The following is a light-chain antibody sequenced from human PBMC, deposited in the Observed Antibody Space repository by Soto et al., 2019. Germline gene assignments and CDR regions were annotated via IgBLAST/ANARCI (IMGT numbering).Light chain of an antibody. J-gene: IGLJ1*01. V-gene: IGLV1-40*01. CDR2: GNS. CDR3: QSYDSSLSVLYV. CDR1: SSNIGAGYD. Sequence: QSVLTQPPSVSGAPGQRVTISCIGSSSNIGAGYDVHWYQQLPGTAPKVLIYGNSDRPSGVPDRFSGSKSGTSASLAITGLQAEDEADYYCQSYDSSLSVLYVFGTGTKLTVL.